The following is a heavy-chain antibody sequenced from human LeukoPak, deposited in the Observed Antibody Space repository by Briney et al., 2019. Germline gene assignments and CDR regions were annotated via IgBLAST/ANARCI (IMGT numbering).Heavy chain of an antibody. CDR1: GYTFTTYD. CDR3: TRGNVVAGDY. J-gene: IGHJ4*02. D-gene: IGHD6-19*01. CDR2: LSPNSGQT. Sequence: ASVKVSCKASGYTFTTYDINWVRQATGQGVEWMGWLSPNSGQTAYAQKFQGRVTMTRDISISTFYLELSSLTSEDTAVYYCTRGNVVAGDYWGQGTLVTVSS. V-gene: IGHV1-8*01.